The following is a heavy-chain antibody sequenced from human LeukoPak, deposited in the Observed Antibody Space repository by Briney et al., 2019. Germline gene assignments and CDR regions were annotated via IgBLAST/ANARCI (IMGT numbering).Heavy chain of an antibody. J-gene: IGHJ3*02. CDR2: INPNSGGT. V-gene: IGHV1-2*02. CDR3: ASATPLPRSYCSSTSCYGAFDI. D-gene: IGHD2-2*01. Sequence: ASVKVSCKASGYTSTGCYMHWVRQAPGQGLEWMGWINPNSGGTNYAQKFQGRVTMTRDTSISKAYLELSRLRSDDTAVNYCASATPLPRSYCSSTSCYGAFDIWGHGTMFTVSS. CDR1: GYTSTGCY.